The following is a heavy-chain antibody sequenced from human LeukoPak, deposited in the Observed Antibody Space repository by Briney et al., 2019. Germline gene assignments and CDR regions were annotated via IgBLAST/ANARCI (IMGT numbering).Heavy chain of an antibody. D-gene: IGHD3-22*01. Sequence: ASVKVSCKASGYTFTSYGISWVRQAPGQGLEWMRRISAYNGNTNYAQKLQGRVTMTTDTSTNTAYMELRSLRSDDTAVYYCARNGGYYDSSGYPPDYWGQGTLVTVSS. CDR1: GYTFTSYG. V-gene: IGHV1-18*01. CDR3: ARNGGYYDSSGYPPDY. CDR2: ISAYNGNT. J-gene: IGHJ4*02.